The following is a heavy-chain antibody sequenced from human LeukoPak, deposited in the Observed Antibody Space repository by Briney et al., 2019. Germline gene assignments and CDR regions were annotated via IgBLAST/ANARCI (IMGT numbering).Heavy chain of an antibody. Sequence: ASVKVSCKASGYTFTSYDINRVRQATGQGLEWMGWMNPNSGSTGYAQKFQGRVTITRNTSISTAYMELSSLRSEDTAVYYCARLSEYYDFWSGHGDNYYYYMDVWGKGTTVTVSS. D-gene: IGHD3-3*01. CDR1: GYTFTSYD. V-gene: IGHV1-8*03. CDR3: ARLSEYYDFWSGHGDNYYYYMDV. CDR2: MNPNSGST. J-gene: IGHJ6*03.